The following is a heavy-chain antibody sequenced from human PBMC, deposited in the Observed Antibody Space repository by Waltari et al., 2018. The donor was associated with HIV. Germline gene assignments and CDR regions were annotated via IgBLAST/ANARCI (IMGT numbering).Heavy chain of an antibody. CDR1: GFTFSNAW. D-gene: IGHD1-20*01. CDR2: IKSKPDGGTT. CDR3: TTGLLYKRY. V-gene: IGHV3-15*01. Sequence: EVQLVESGGGLVKPGGYLRLSCSGSGFTFSNAWMRWVRQTPGKGLEWVGRIKSKPDGGTTDYTAPVKGRFTISRDDSKNTLYLQMVSLKTEDTAVYYCTTGLLYKRYWGQGTLVTVSS. J-gene: IGHJ4*02.